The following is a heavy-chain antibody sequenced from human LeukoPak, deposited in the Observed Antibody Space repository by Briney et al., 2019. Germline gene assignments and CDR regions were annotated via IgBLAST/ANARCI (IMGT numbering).Heavy chain of an antibody. V-gene: IGHV1-8*03. CDR3: ARGRGSSFPPYYMDV. Sequence: ASVKVSCKASGYTFTGYYMHWVRQAPGQGLEWMGWMNPNSGNAGYAQKFQGRVTITRNTSISTAYMELSSLRSEDTAVYYCARGRGSSFPPYYMDVWGKGTTVTVSS. D-gene: IGHD6-13*01. CDR1: GYTFTGYY. CDR2: MNPNSGNA. J-gene: IGHJ6*03.